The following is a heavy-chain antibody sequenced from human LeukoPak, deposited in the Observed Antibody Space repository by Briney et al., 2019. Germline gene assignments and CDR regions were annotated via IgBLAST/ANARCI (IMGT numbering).Heavy chain of an antibody. V-gene: IGHV4-59*11. Sequence: SETLSLTCTVSGGSISSHYWSWIRQPPGKGLEWIGCIYYSGSTNYNPSLKSRVTISVDTSKNQFSLKLSSVTAADTAVYYCARGIVSSSWYYFDYWGQGTLVTVSS. CDR3: ARGIVSSSWYYFDY. CDR2: IYYSGST. D-gene: IGHD6-13*01. CDR1: GGSISSHY. J-gene: IGHJ4*02.